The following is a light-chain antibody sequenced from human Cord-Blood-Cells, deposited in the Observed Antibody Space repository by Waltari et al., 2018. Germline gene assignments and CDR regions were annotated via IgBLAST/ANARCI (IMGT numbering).Light chain of an antibody. V-gene: IGKV2-30*01. J-gene: IGKJ2*01. Sequence: DVVMTQSPLSLPVTLGQPASISCRSSQSLVSGEGNTYLNLCQPRPGQSPRRLIYKVANRDSGVPDRFSGGGSGTDCTLIISRVEAEDVGVYYCMQCTHWPMYTFGQGTKLEIK. CDR2: KVA. CDR1: QSLVSGEGNTY. CDR3: MQCTHWPMYT.